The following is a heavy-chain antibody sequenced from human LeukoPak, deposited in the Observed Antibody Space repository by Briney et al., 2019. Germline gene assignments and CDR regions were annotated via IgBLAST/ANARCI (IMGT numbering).Heavy chain of an antibody. V-gene: IGHV3-11*04. Sequence: GGPLRLSCAASGFTFSDYYMSWIRQAPGKGLEWVSYISSSGSTIYYADSVKGRFTISRDNAKNSLYLQMNSLRAEDTAVYYCARAVYCSSTSCYAGYAFDIWGQGTMVTVSS. CDR2: ISSSGSTI. CDR1: GFTFSDYY. CDR3: ARAVYCSSTSCYAGYAFDI. J-gene: IGHJ3*02. D-gene: IGHD2-2*01.